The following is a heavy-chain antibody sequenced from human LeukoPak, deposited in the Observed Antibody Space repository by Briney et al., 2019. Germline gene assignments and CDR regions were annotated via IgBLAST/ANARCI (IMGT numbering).Heavy chain of an antibody. D-gene: IGHD5-18*01. V-gene: IGHV1-8*01. CDR2: MNPNSGNT. CDR3: ARGPHQWIQLWPYYYYGMDV. Sequence: ASVKVSCKASGYTFTSYDINWVRQATGQGLEWMGWMNPNSGNTGYAQKFQGRVTMTRNTSISTAYMELSSLRSEDTAVYYCARGPHQWIQLWPYYYYGMDVWGQGTTVTVSS. CDR1: GYTFTSYD. J-gene: IGHJ6*02.